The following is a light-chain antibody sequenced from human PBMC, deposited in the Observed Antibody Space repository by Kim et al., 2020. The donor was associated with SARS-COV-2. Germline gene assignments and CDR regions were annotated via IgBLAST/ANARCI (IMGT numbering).Light chain of an antibody. CDR1: NIGSKS. J-gene: IGLJ2*01. CDR2: YDS. V-gene: IGLV3-21*04. Sequence: SYELTQPPSVSVAPGKTARITCGGNNIGSKSVHWYQQKPGQSPVLVIYYDSDRPSGIPERFSGSNSGNTATLTISRVAAGDEADNYCQVWDSSSDHGVFGGGTQLTVL. CDR3: QVWDSSSDHGV.